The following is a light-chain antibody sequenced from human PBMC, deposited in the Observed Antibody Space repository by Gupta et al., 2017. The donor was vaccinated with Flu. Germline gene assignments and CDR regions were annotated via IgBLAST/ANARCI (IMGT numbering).Light chain of an antibody. Sequence: SLLAQPASASRPPCTTLTISCTRSSGSSATNYVQWYQQRPGRSPTTVIYEDSQRLYGVPDRFSGSIDSSSNSASLTISGLKTEDEADYYCQSYDSINGDVIFGGGTKLTVL. V-gene: IGLV6-57*01. CDR3: QSYDSINGDVI. J-gene: IGLJ2*01. CDR1: SGSSATNY. CDR2: EDS.